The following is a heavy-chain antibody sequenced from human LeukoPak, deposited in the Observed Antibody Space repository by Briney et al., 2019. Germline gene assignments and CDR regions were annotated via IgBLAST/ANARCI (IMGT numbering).Heavy chain of an antibody. CDR2: ISYDGSNK. V-gene: IGHV3-30*18. D-gene: IGHD6-19*01. CDR3: AKDRTVAGTLDY. J-gene: IGHJ4*02. Sequence: PGRSLRLSCAASGFTFSSYGMHWVRQAPGKGLEWVAVISYDGSNKYYADSVKGRFTISRDNSKSTLYLQMNSLRAEDTAVYYCAKDRTVAGTLDYWGQGTLVTVSS. CDR1: GFTFSSYG.